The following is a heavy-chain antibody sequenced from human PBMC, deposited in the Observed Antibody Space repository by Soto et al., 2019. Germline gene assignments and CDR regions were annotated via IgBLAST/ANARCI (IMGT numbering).Heavy chain of an antibody. CDR1: GFIFSRYS. CDR2: IGTSGSYI. V-gene: IGHV3-21*01. D-gene: IGHD6-25*01. CDR3: ARGSAFRGLDY. J-gene: IGHJ4*02. Sequence: EVQLVESGGGLVKPGGSLRLSCAVSGFIFSRYSMNWVRQAPGKGLEWVSSIGTSGSYIYDTDSVKGRFTISRDNTKDSLYLQMNSLRAEDTAIYYCARGSAFRGLDYWGQGTPVTVSS.